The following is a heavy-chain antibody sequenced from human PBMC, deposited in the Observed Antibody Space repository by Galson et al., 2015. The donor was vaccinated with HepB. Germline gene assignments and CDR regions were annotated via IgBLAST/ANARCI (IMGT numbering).Heavy chain of an antibody. J-gene: IGHJ4*02. CDR2: ISGSGDST. D-gene: IGHD2-21*01. V-gene: IGHV3-23*01. CDR3: ARERSQSYSGD. Sequence: SLRLSCAASGFTFSNYAMSWVRQVPGKEFQWVSAISGSGDSTYYADSVKDRFTISRDNSKNTLFLQMDGLRAEDTAMYYCARERSQSYSGDWGQGALVAVSS. CDR1: GFTFSNYA.